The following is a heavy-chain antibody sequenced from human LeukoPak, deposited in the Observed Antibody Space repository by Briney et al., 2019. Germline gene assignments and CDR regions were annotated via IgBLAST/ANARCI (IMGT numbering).Heavy chain of an antibody. D-gene: IGHD3-22*01. CDR3: ARVPYYYDSSGYFDS. CDR1: GFTFSSYA. V-gene: IGHV3-30*04. J-gene: IGHJ4*02. CDR2: ISYDGSNK. Sequence: GGSLRLSCAASGFTFSSYAMHWVRQAPGKGLEWVAVISYDGSNKYYADSMKGRFTISRDNSKNTLYLQMNSLRAEDTAVYYCARVPYYYDSSGYFDSWGQGTLVTVSS.